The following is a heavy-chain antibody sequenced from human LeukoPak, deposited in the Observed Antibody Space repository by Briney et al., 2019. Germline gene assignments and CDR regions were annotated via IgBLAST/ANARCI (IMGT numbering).Heavy chain of an antibody. CDR1: GYTFTSYD. CDR3: ARGAGYSSSSHA. CDR2: MNPNSGNT. D-gene: IGHD6-13*01. V-gene: IGHV1-8*01. Sequence: GASVKVSCKASGYTFTSYDINWVRQATGQGLEWMGWMNPNSGNTGYAQKFQGRVTITTDESTSTAYMELSSLRSEDTAVYYCARGAGYSSSSHAWGQGTLVTVSS. J-gene: IGHJ5*02.